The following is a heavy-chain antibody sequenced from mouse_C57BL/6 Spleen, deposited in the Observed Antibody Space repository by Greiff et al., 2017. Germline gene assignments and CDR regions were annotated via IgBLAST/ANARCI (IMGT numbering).Heavy chain of an antibody. J-gene: IGHJ4*01. CDR2: IYPGSGST. CDR3: ASAPDDYDYYAMDY. CDR1: GYTFTSYW. Sequence: QVQLQQPGAELVKPGASVKMSCKASGYTFTSYWITWVKQRPGQGLEWIGDIYPGSGSTNYNEKFKSKATLTVDTSSSSAYMQRSSLTSGYSAVYSWASAPDDYDYYAMDYWGQGTSVTVSS. D-gene: IGHD2-4*01. V-gene: IGHV1-55*01.